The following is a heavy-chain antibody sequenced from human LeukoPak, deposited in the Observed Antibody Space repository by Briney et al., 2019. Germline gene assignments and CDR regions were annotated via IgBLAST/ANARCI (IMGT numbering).Heavy chain of an antibody. J-gene: IGHJ4*02. CDR1: GFTVSSNY. CDR2: IYAAGST. Sequence: PGGSLRLSCAASGFTVSSNYMTWVRQAPGKGLEWVSFIYAAGSTYYADSVKGRFTISRDNSKNTRFLQMSSLRLEATAVYYCARGDYVLDSWGQGTLVSVSS. V-gene: IGHV3-66*02. CDR3: ARGDYVLDS. D-gene: IGHD4-17*01.